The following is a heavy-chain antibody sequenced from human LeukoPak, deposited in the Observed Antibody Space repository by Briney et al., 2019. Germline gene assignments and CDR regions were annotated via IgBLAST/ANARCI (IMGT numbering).Heavy chain of an antibody. J-gene: IGHJ4*02. V-gene: IGHV3-23*01. CDR2: ISGSGGTI. D-gene: IGHD1-26*01. CDR1: GFPFSGYA. Sequence: GGSLRLSCAASGFPFSGYALNWVRQAPGKGLEWVSAISGSGGTIFYADSVKGRFTISRDHSKNTLYLQMNSLRAEDTAVYYCAKVLGSHIVVSDPFDYWGQGTLVTVSS. CDR3: AKVLGSHIVVSDPFDY.